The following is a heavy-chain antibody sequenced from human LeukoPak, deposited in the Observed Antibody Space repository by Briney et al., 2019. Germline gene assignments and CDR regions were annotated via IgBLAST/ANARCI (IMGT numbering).Heavy chain of an antibody. CDR1: GGSIRRND. D-gene: IGHD6-19*01. V-gene: IGHV4-59*07. Sequence: SDALPLTCTVSGGSIRRNDRSWVRQAPGEGLEGSRYIYYSGSTNYNPSLKSRVTISVDTSKNQFSLKLSSVTAADTAVYYSAGSKGYSSATFDPWGQGTLVTVSS. CDR3: AGSKGYSSATFDP. J-gene: IGHJ5*02. CDR2: IYYSGST.